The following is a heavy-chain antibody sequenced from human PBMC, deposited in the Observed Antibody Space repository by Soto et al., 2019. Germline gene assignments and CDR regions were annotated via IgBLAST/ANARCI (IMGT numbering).Heavy chain of an antibody. CDR1: GYTFASYG. Sequence: QGQLVQSGAEVKKPGASVMVSCKASGYTFASYGITWVRQAPGQGLEWLGWINAHTGNKKSAQKFQGRVTMTTDTPTNTAYMQLRSLRSDDTAIYYCARVWGEDGAAFDIWGQGTVVNVSS. D-gene: IGHD3-16*01. CDR2: INAHTGNK. V-gene: IGHV1-18*01. J-gene: IGHJ3*02. CDR3: ARVWGEDGAAFDI.